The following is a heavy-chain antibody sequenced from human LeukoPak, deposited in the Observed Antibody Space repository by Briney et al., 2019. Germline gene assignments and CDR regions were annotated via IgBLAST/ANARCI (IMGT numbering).Heavy chain of an antibody. CDR1: AFIFSGHW. J-gene: IGHJ4*02. Sequence: GGSLRLSCEGSAFIFSGHWMNWVRQTPGKGLEWVSYISSSSSTIYYADSVKGRFTISRDNAKNSLYLQMNSLRAEDTAVYYCARDLLRYYYDSSGYSFGYWGQGTLVTVSS. CDR3: ARDLLRYYYDSSGYSFGY. V-gene: IGHV3-48*01. CDR2: ISSSSSTI. D-gene: IGHD3-22*01.